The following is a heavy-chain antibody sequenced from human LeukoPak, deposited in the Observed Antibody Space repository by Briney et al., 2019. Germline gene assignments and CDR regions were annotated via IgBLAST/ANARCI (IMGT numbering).Heavy chain of an antibody. V-gene: IGHV1-8*01. CDR3: ARGRIVKSKKSDFDY. J-gene: IGHJ4*02. D-gene: IGHD3-22*01. Sequence: ASVKVSCKASGYTFTSYDINWVRQATGQGLEWMGWMNPNSGNTGYAQKFQGRVTMTRNTSISPAYMELSSLRSEDTAVYYCARGRIVKSKKSDFDYWGQGTLVTVSS. CDR2: MNPNSGNT. CDR1: GYTFTSYD.